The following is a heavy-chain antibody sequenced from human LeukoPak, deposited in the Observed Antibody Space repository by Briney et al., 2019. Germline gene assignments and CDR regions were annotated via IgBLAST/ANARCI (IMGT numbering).Heavy chain of an antibody. CDR2: INPNSGGT. CDR1: GYTFTGCY. Sequence: ASVKVSCKASGYTFTGCYMHWVRQAPGQGLEWMGWINPNSGGTNYAQKFQGRVTMTRDTSISTAYMELSRLRSDDTAVYYCARDSNLYYYDSSGYSDFDYWGQGTLVTVSS. D-gene: IGHD3-22*01. CDR3: ARDSNLYYYDSSGYSDFDY. V-gene: IGHV1-2*02. J-gene: IGHJ4*02.